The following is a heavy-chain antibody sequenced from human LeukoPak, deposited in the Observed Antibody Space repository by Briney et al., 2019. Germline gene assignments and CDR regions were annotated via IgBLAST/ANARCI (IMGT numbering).Heavy chain of an antibody. V-gene: IGHV1-69*04. CDR1: GGTFSSYA. Sequence: GASVKLSCKASGGTFSSYAISWVRQAPGQGLEWMGRIIPILGIANYAQKFQGRVTITADKSTSTAYMELSSLRSEDTAVYYCARDPGLLWFGELNPFDYWGQGTLVTVSS. CDR2: IIPILGIA. D-gene: IGHD3-10*01. CDR3: ARDPGLLWFGELNPFDY. J-gene: IGHJ4*02.